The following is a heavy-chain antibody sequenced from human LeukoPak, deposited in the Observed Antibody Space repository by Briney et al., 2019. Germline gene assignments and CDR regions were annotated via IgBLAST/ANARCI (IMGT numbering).Heavy chain of an antibody. CDR1: GYSISSSYY. CDR3: ARVRCSGGSCYATGAYYFDY. D-gene: IGHD2-15*01. CDR2: IYHSGST. Sequence: SETPSLTCAVSGYSISSSYYWGWIRQPPGKGLEWIGSIYHSGSTYYNPSLKSRVTISVDTSKNQFSLKLSSVTAADTAVYYCARVRCSGGSCYATGAYYFDYWGQGTLVTVSS. V-gene: IGHV4-38-2*01. J-gene: IGHJ4*02.